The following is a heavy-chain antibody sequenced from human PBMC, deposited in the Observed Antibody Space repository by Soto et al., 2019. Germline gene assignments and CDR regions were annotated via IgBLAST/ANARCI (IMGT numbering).Heavy chain of an antibody. CDR1: GVSISSGVYY. Sequence: SETLSLTCAVSGVSISSGVYYWSWIRQHPGKGLEWIGEINHSGSTNYNPSLKSRVTISVDTSKNQFSLKLSSVTVADTAVYYCARGTVLRYFDWLPFDYWGQGTLVTVSS. J-gene: IGHJ4*02. CDR2: INHSGST. D-gene: IGHD3-9*01. V-gene: IGHV4-34*01. CDR3: ARGTVLRYFDWLPFDY.